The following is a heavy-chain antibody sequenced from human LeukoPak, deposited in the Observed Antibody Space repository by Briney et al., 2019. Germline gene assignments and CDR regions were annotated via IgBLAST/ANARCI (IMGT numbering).Heavy chain of an antibody. CDR3: AIRGGYGSGWPL. D-gene: IGHD3-10*01. CDR2: INPNSGDT. Sequence: ASVKVSCKASGYTFTGYYMHWVRQAPGQGLEWMGWINPNSGDTNYAQKFQGRVTLTRDTSISTAYMELSRLTSDDTAVYYCAIRGGYGSGWPLWGQGTLVTVSS. J-gene: IGHJ4*02. V-gene: IGHV1-2*02. CDR1: GYTFTGYY.